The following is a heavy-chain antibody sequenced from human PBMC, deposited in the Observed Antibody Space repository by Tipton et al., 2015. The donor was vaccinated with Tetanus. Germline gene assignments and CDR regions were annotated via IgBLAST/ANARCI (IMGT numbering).Heavy chain of an antibody. V-gene: IGHV3-7*01. CDR2: IKRDGSAL. Sequence: SLRLSCVASGFTFRNYCMTWVRQAPGKGLEWVANIKRDGSALYYVDSVKGRFTFSRDNAENSLYLQVNSLRVEDTATYYCARAISSRWGKHDAFDIWGQGTTVAVSP. D-gene: IGHD3-16*01. J-gene: IGHJ3*02. CDR3: ARAISSRWGKHDAFDI. CDR1: GFTFRNYC.